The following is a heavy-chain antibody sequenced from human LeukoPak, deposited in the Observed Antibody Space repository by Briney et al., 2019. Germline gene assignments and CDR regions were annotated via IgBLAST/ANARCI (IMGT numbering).Heavy chain of an antibody. Sequence: GGSLRLSCAASGFTFDDYAMHWVRQAPGKGLEWVSGISWNSGSIGYADSVKGRFTISRDNAKNSLYLQMNSLRAEDTALYYCAKTVYYDILTGYIDYWGQGTLVTVSS. D-gene: IGHD3-9*01. J-gene: IGHJ4*02. CDR2: ISWNSGSI. V-gene: IGHV3-9*01. CDR3: AKTVYYDILTGYIDY. CDR1: GFTFDDYA.